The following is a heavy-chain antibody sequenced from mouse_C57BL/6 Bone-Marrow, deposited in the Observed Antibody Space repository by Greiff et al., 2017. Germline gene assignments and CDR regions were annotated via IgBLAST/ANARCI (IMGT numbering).Heavy chain of an antibody. D-gene: IGHD4-1*01. CDR1: GYTFTSYW. J-gene: IGHJ3*01. Sequence: QVQLQQSGTELVKPGASVKLSCKASGYTFTSYWMHWVKQRPGQGLEWIGNINPSNGGTNYNEKFKSKATLTVDKSSSTAYMQLSSLTSEDSAVYYCARKERGTGRFAYWGQGTLVTVSA. CDR3: ARKERGTGRFAY. CDR2: INPSNGGT. V-gene: IGHV1-53*01.